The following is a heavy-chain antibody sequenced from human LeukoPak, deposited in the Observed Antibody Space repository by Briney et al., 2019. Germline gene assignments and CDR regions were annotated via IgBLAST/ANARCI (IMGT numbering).Heavy chain of an antibody. CDR2: ISWNSGSI. D-gene: IGHD3-10*01. V-gene: IGHV3-9*01. CDR1: GVTFDDYA. J-gene: IGHJ6*02. CDR3: AKDGSGILRINYYYGMDV. Sequence: GGSLRLSCAASGVTFDDYAMNWVRQAPGKGLEWVSGISWNSGSIGYADSVKGRFTISRDNAKNSLYLQMNSLRAEDTAVYYCAKDGSGILRINYYYGMDVWGQGTTVTVSS.